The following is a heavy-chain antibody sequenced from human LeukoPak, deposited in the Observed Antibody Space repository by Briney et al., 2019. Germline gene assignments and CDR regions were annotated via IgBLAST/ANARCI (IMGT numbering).Heavy chain of an antibody. Sequence: GGSLRLSCAASGFTFSTCAMSWVRKAPGKGLELVSSISSSGDRTFYADSVKDRFTISKDNSKNTLYLQMSRLRAEDTAVYYCAKDRPNYHESNGHYYRPNGDYWGQGTLVTVSS. CDR3: AKDRPNYHESNGHYYRPNGDY. J-gene: IGHJ4*02. CDR2: ISSSGDRT. D-gene: IGHD3-22*01. V-gene: IGHV3-23*01. CDR1: GFTFSTCA.